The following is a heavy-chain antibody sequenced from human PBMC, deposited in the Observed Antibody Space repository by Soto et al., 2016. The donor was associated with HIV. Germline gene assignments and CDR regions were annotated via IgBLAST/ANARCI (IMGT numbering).Heavy chain of an antibody. CDR2: IIPVLSAI. D-gene: IGHD3-10*01. V-gene: IGHV1-69*10. J-gene: IGHJ4*02. CDR1: GINFNNYG. Sequence: VQLVQSGPEVSKPGSSVHVSCKASGINFNNYGINWVRQAPGQSLEWVGGIIPVLSAIKTATKFLGRVSITADTSTTTAFLRLDTLTIQDTAVYYCTRDLYYYDSETYNRPPLWGQGTRVTVFS. CDR3: TRDLYYYDSETYNRPPL.